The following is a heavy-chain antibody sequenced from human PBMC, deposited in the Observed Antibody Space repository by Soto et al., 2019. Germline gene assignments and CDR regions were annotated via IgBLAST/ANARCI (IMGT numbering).Heavy chain of an antibody. D-gene: IGHD6-13*01. V-gene: IGHV3-73*01. CDR1: GFTFSGSA. CDR2: IRSKANSYAT. Sequence: LRLSCAASGFTFSGSAMQWVRQASGKGLEWVGRIRSKANSYATAYAASVKGRFTISRDDSKNTAYLQMNSLKTEDTAVYYCTTSSLIAAAGNWGQGTLVTVS. CDR3: TTSSLIAAAGN. J-gene: IGHJ4*02.